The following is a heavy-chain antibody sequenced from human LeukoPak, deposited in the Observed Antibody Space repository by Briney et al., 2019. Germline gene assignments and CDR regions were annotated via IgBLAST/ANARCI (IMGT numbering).Heavy chain of an antibody. V-gene: IGHV3-33*01. CDR1: GFTFGSYG. J-gene: IGHJ4*02. CDR2: IWYDGSNK. D-gene: IGHD1-26*01. CDR3: ARDRVEYSGSYHPSGY. Sequence: GGSLGPSFAGSGFTFGSYGMHWVGQPPGKGLEGVAVIWYDGSNKYYADSVKDRFTISRDNSKNTLYLQMNSLRAEDTAVYYCARDRVEYSGSYHPSGYWGQGTLVTVSS.